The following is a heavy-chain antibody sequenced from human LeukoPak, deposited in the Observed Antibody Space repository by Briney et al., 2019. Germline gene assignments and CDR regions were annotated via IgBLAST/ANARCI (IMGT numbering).Heavy chain of an antibody. Sequence: GESLKISCKGSGYSFTSYWISWVRQMPGKGLERMGRIDPSDSYTNYSPSFQGHVTISADKSISTAYLQWSSLKASDTAMYYCARLRITMVRGVIYFDRWGQGTLVTVSS. CDR3: ARLRITMVRGVIYFDR. D-gene: IGHD3-10*01. CDR2: IDPSDSYT. CDR1: GYSFTSYW. J-gene: IGHJ5*02. V-gene: IGHV5-10-1*01.